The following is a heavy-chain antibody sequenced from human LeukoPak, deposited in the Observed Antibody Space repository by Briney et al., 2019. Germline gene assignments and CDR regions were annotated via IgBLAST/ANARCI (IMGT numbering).Heavy chain of an antibody. Sequence: GGSLRLSCAASGFTFSSNGMSWARQAPGKGLEWVSAISGSGGSTYYPASIKGRFTISRDNAKNTLYLQMNSLRAEDTDLYYCARGSYYFDYWGQGTLVTVSS. CDR2: ISGSGGST. V-gene: IGHV3-23*01. J-gene: IGHJ4*02. CDR3: ARGSYYFDY. CDR1: GFTFSSNG.